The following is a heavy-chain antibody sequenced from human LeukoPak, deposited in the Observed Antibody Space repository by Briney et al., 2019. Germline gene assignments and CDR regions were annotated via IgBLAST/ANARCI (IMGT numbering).Heavy chain of an antibody. V-gene: IGHV5-51*01. Sequence: GESLKISCKASGYKFNIYWIAWVRQMPGRGLEWMAMIYPGDSDTRYSPSFQGQVTISADKSISTAYLQWSSLKASDTAMYYCARLDIGADSSGYYYFDYWGQGTLVTVSS. CDR1: GYKFNIYW. D-gene: IGHD3-22*01. CDR3: ARLDIGADSSGYYYFDY. CDR2: IYPGDSDT. J-gene: IGHJ4*02.